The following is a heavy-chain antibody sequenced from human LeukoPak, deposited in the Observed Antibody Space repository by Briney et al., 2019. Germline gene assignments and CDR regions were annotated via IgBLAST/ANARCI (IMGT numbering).Heavy chain of an antibody. CDR1: GGSFSGYY. V-gene: IGHV4-34*01. CDR3: ARGRRDGYNQHRFD. J-gene: IGHJ1*01. D-gene: IGHD5-24*01. CDR2: INHSGST. Sequence: PSETLSLTCAVYGGSFSGYYWSWIRQPPGXXLEWIGEINHSGSTNYNPSLKSRVTISVDTSKNQFSLKLSSVTAADTAVYYCARGRRDGYNQHRFDWGQGTLVTVSS.